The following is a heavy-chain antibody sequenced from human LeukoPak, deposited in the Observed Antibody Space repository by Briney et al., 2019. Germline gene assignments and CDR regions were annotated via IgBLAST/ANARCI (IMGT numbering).Heavy chain of an antibody. D-gene: IGHD3-10*01. CDR2: MNPNSGNT. V-gene: IGHV1-8*03. Sequence: ASVKVSCKSSGYTFTIYDINWVRHANGQGLEWMGWMNPNSGNTGYAQKFQGRVTITRNTSISTAYMELSSLRSEDTAVYYCARASLMVRGVIYYYMDVWGKGTTVSVSS. CDR1: GYTFTIYD. CDR3: ARASLMVRGVIYYYMDV. J-gene: IGHJ6*03.